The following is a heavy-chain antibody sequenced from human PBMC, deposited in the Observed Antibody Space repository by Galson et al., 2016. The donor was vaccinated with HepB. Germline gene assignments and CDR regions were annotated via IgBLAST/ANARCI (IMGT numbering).Heavy chain of an antibody. V-gene: IGHV3-48*02. CDR3: ARDGGQQVVRWERLRKVYDYLPMDG. Sequence: SLRLSCAASGFTFSTYSMNWVRQAPGKGLEWVSYIGSGSTTIYYADSVKGRFTISRDNAKNSLYLQMNSLRDDDTAVHYCARDGGQQVVRWERLRKVYDYLPMDGWGQGTTVTVSS. J-gene: IGHJ6*02. CDR2: IGSGSTTI. CDR1: GFTFSTYS. D-gene: IGHD6-13*01.